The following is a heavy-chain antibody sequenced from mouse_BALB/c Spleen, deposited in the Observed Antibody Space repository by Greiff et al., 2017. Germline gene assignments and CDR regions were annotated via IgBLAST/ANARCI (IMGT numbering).Heavy chain of an antibody. V-gene: IGHV1-77*01. CDR2: IYPGSGNT. J-gene: IGHJ4*01. CDR1: GYTFTDYY. CDR3: ARWYYGFSYAMDY. Sequence: VQLQQSGAELARPGASVKLSCKASGYTFTDYYINWVKQRTGQGLEWIGEIYPGSGNTYYNEKFKGKATLTADKSSSTAYMQLSSLTSEDSAVYFCARWYYGFSYAMDYWGQGTSVTVSS. D-gene: IGHD1-2*01.